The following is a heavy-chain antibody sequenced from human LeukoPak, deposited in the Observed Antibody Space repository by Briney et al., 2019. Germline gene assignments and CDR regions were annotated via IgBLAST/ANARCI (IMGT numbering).Heavy chain of an antibody. Sequence: PSETLSLTCTVSGGSISSYYWNWIRQPPGKGLEWIGYIFYSGRTSYNPSLKSRVTLSVDTSKNWFSLKLSSVTAADTAVYYCASRNPYYDILTGYPMGDAFDIWGQGTMVTVSS. J-gene: IGHJ3*02. D-gene: IGHD3-9*01. V-gene: IGHV4-59*08. CDR2: IFYSGRT. CDR3: ASRNPYYDILTGYPMGDAFDI. CDR1: GGSISSYY.